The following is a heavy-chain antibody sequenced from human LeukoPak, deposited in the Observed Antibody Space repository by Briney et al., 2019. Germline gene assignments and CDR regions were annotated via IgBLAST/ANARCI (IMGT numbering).Heavy chain of an antibody. V-gene: IGHV1-69*04. CDR3: AGPPSPSSLDAFDI. CDR2: IIPIFGIA. Sequence: SVKVSCKASGGTFSSYAISWVRQAPGQGLEWMGRIIPIFGIANYAQEFQGRVTITADKSTSTAYMELSSLRSEDTAVYYCAGPPSPSSLDAFDIWGQGTMVTVSS. J-gene: IGHJ3*02. CDR1: GGTFSSYA. D-gene: IGHD6-13*01.